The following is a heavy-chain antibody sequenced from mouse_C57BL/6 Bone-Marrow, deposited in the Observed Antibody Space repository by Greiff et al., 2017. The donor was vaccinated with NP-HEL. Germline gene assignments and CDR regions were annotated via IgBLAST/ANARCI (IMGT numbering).Heavy chain of an antibody. CDR2: IWRGGST. CDR3: AKTPPTVVAGDWYFDV. Sequence: QVQLQQSGPGLVQPSQSLSITCTVSGFSLTSYGVHWVRQSPGKGLEWLGVIWRGGSTDYNAAFMSRLSITKVNSKSQVFLKMNSLQADDTAIYDCAKTPPTVVAGDWYFDVWGTGTTVTVSS. CDR1: GFSLTSYG. D-gene: IGHD1-1*01. J-gene: IGHJ1*03. V-gene: IGHV2-5*01.